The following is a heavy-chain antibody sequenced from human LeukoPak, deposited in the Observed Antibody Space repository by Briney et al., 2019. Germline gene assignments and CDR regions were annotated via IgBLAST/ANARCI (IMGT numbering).Heavy chain of an antibody. V-gene: IGHV3-30*04. Sequence: GGSLRLSCAASGFTFSRYTMHWVRQAPGKGLEWVAFISYDGSNKYYADSVKGRFTISRDNSKNTLYVQMNSLRAEDTAVYYCARAGGTNMVTSVHFQHWGQGTLVIVSS. CDR1: GFTFSRYT. CDR3: ARAGGTNMVTSVHFQH. CDR2: ISYDGSNK. J-gene: IGHJ1*01. D-gene: IGHD5-18*01.